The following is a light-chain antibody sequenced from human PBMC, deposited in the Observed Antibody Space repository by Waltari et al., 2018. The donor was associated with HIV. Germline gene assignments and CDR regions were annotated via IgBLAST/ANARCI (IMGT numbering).Light chain of an antibody. CDR2: KAS. Sequence: DIQMTQSPSTLSASVGDRVTITCRASQSISTWLAWYQQKPGKAPKLLIYKASSLASGVPSRFSGSGSGTEFSLTISSLQPGDCATYYCLQYNSYWTFGQGTKVEIK. CDR3: LQYNSYWT. V-gene: IGKV1-5*03. J-gene: IGKJ1*01. CDR1: QSISTW.